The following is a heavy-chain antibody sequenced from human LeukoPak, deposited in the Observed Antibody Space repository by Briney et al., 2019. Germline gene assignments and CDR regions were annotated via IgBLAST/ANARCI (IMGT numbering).Heavy chain of an antibody. J-gene: IGHJ4*02. D-gene: IGHD3-22*01. CDR2: INPSGGST. CDR3: ALTRRNYYDSSGYHNGIDY. CDR1: GYTFTSYY. V-gene: IGHV1-46*01. Sequence: ASVKVSCKASGYTFTSYYIHWVRQAPGQGLEWMGIINPSGGSTSYAQKFQGRVTMTRDTSTSTVYMELSSLRSEDTAVYYCALTRRNYYDSSGYHNGIDYWGQGTLVTVSS.